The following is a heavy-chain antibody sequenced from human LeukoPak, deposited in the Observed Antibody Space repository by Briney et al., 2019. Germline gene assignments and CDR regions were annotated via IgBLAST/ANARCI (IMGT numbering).Heavy chain of an antibody. CDR2: ISNTGII. V-gene: IGHV4-59*11. CDR3: VRGGAMATHYFDT. D-gene: IGHD3-16*01. CDR1: GGSMSGHF. Sequence: SETQSLRCAVSGGSMSGHFWSWIRQSPEKGLEYIGYISNTGIINYNPSLKSRLTISLETSQNQFSLSLTSVTAADTAVYYCVRGGAMATHYFDTWGQGTLVSVSS. J-gene: IGHJ4*02.